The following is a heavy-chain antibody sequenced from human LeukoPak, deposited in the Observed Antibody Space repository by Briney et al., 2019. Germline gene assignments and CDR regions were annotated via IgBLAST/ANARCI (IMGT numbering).Heavy chain of an antibody. V-gene: IGHV4-59*01. D-gene: IGHD1-1*01. CDR3: ARAGTAGTNLNWFDP. J-gene: IGHJ5*02. CDR2: ISYSGST. CDR1: GGSISSYY. Sequence: PSETLSLTCTVSGGSISSYYWSWIRQPPGKGLEWIGYISYSGSTNFNPSLKSRVTISVDTSKNQFSLKLSSVTAADTAVYYCARAGTAGTNLNWFDPWGQGTLVTVSS.